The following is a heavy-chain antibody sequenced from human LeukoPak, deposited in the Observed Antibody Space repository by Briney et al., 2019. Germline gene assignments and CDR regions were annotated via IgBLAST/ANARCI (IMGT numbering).Heavy chain of an antibody. V-gene: IGHV1-3*01. CDR1: GYTFTSYA. Sequence: GASVKVSCKASGYTFTSYAMHWVRQAPGQRLEWMGWINAGNGNTKYSQKFQGRVTITRDTSASTAYMELSSLRSEDTAVYYCARGLPPNYSSSWYKNLAFDYWGQGTLVTVSS. D-gene: IGHD6-13*01. CDR2: INAGNGNT. CDR3: ARGLPPNYSSSWYKNLAFDY. J-gene: IGHJ4*02.